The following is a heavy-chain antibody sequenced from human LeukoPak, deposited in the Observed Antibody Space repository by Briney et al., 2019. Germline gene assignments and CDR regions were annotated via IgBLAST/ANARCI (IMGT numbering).Heavy chain of an antibody. Sequence: GGSLRLSCAASGFTVSSNYMSWVRQAPGKGLEWVSAISGSGGSTYYADSVKGRFTISRDNSKNTLYLQMNSLRAEDTAVYYCAKGPRGITMVRGSIDYFDYWGQGTLVTVSS. CDR1: GFTVSSNY. CDR2: ISGSGGST. CDR3: AKGPRGITMVRGSIDYFDY. D-gene: IGHD3-10*01. J-gene: IGHJ4*02. V-gene: IGHV3-23*01.